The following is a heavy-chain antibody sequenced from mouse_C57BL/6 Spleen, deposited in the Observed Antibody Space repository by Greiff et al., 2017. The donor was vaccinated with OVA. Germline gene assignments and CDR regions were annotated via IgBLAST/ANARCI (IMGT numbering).Heavy chain of an antibody. CDR1: GYAFSSSW. CDR3: ARKGPYGNYLDY. V-gene: IGHV1-82*01. Sequence: QVQLKESGPELVKPGASVKISCKASGYAFSSSWMNWVKQRPGKGLEWIGRIYPGDGDTNYNGKFKGKATLTADKSSSTAYMQLSSLTSEDSAVYFCARKGPYGNYLDYWGQGTTLTVSS. CDR2: IYPGDGDT. D-gene: IGHD2-10*02. J-gene: IGHJ2*01.